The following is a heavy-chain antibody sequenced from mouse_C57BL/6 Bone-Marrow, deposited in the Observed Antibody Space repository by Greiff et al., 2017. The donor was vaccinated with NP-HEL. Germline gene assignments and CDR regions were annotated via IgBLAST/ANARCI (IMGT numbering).Heavy chain of an antibody. CDR3: ASHGEVTPFAY. CDR1: GFTFSSYG. J-gene: IGHJ3*01. CDR2: ISSGGSYT. V-gene: IGHV5-6*01. D-gene: IGHD2-5*01. Sequence: EVMLVEPGGDLVKPGGSLKLSCAASGFTFSSYGMSWVRQTPDKRLEWVATISSGGSYTYYPDSVKGRFTISRDNAKNTLYLQMSSLKSEDTAMYYCASHGEVTPFAYWGQGTLVTVSA.